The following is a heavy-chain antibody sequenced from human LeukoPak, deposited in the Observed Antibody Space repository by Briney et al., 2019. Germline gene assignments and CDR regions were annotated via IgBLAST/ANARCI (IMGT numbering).Heavy chain of an antibody. CDR1: GFTFRDYT. V-gene: IGHV3-23*01. Sequence: SGGSLRLSCAASGFTFRDYTMNWVRQAPGKGLEWVSGIYGSGGGQTFYADPVRGRFIISRDDSRNLVFLHMDRLRVEDTGLYYCAKDVKSDGVWDIDHWGQGTVVTVSS. CDR2: IYGSGGGQT. CDR3: AKDVKSDGVWDIDH. J-gene: IGHJ4*02. D-gene: IGHD4-17*01.